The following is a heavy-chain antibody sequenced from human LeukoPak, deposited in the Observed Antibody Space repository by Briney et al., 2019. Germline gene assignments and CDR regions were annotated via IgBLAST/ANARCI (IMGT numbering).Heavy chain of an antibody. V-gene: IGHV3-48*03. J-gene: IGHJ5*02. CDR2: ISSSGSTI. CDR3: ARGEWELPGLDP. CDR1: GCTFSSYE. D-gene: IGHD1-26*01. Sequence: GGSLRLSCAASGCTFSSYEMNWVRQAPGKGLEWVSYISSSGSTIYYADSVKGRFTISRDNAKNSLYLQMNSLRAEDTAVYYCARGEWELPGLDPWGQGTLVTVSS.